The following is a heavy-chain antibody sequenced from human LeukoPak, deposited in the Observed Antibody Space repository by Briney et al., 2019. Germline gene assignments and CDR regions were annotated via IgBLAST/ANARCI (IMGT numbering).Heavy chain of an antibody. D-gene: IGHD6-19*01. CDR3: PRDRQCLVAH. Sequence: PSETLSLTCTVPGDSISSYYWSCIRQPAGKGLEWIGRVYVTGSTNLNPALHSRVTMSVDTSKNQFSLKLTSVTAADTAVYYCPRDRQCLVAHWGQGTLVTVSS. V-gene: IGHV4-4*07. CDR2: VYVTGST. J-gene: IGHJ5*02. CDR1: GDSISSYY.